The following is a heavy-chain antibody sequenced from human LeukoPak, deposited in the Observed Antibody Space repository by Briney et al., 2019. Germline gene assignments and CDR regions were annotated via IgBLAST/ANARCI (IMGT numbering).Heavy chain of an antibody. CDR1: GGSISSGGYS. CDR3: ARAAGRLGYYFDY. V-gene: IGHV4-30-2*01. J-gene: IGHJ4*02. Sequence: SETLSLTCAVSGGSISSGGYSWSWIRQPPGKGLEWIGYIYHSGSTYYNPSLKSRVTISVDRSKNQFPLKLSSVTAADTAVYYCARAAGRLGYYFDYWGQGTLVTVSS. D-gene: IGHD3-10*01. CDR2: IYHSGST.